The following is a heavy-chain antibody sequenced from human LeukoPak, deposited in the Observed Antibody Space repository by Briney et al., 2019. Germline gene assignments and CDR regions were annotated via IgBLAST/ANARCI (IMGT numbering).Heavy chain of an antibody. V-gene: IGHV4-61*02. CDR2: IYTSGST. D-gene: IGHD4-11*01. J-gene: IGHJ4*02. CDR1: GGSISSGSYY. Sequence: SETLSLTCTVSGGSISSGSYYWSWIRQPAGKGLEWIGRIYTSGSTNYNPSLKSRVTISVDTSKNHFSLKLSSVTAADTAVYYCARDDYTSINYWGQGTLVTVSS. CDR3: ARDDYTSINY.